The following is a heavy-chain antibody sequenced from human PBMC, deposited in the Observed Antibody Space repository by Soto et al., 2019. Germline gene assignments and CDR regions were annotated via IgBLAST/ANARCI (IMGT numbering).Heavy chain of an antibody. Sequence: ASVKVSCKASGYTFTSYYMHWVRQAPGQGLEWMGIINPSGGSTSYAQKFQGRVTMTRDTSTSTVYMELSSLRSEDTAVYYCARAHYYDSSGQLPFDYWGQGTLVTVSS. J-gene: IGHJ4*02. D-gene: IGHD3-22*01. CDR3: ARAHYYDSSGQLPFDY. CDR2: INPSGGST. V-gene: IGHV1-46*03. CDR1: GYTFTSYY.